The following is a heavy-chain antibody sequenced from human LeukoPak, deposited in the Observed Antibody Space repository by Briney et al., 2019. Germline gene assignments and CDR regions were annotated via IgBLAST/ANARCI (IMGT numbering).Heavy chain of an antibody. CDR1: GYTFTSYG. J-gene: IGHJ3*02. CDR3: ASLVATIDDAFDI. V-gene: IGHV1-18*01. CDR2: ISAYNGNT. D-gene: IGHD5-12*01. Sequence: ASVKVSCKASGYTFTSYGISWVRQAPGQGLEWMGWISAYNGNTNYAQKLQGRVTMTTDTSTSTAYMELRSLRSDDTVVYYCASLVATIDDAFDIWGQGTMVTVSS.